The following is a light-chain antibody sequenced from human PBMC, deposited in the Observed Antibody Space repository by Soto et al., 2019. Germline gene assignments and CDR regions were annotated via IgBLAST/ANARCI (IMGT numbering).Light chain of an antibody. Sequence: QSALTQPASVSGSPGQSITISCTGNSSDVGGYNYVSWYQQHPGKAPKLMIYDVSKRPSGVPDRFSGSKSGNTASLTISGLQAEDEADYYCCSYAGSYTVFGGGTKVTVL. CDR2: DVS. V-gene: IGLV2-11*01. J-gene: IGLJ2*01. CDR1: SSDVGGYNY. CDR3: CSYAGSYTV.